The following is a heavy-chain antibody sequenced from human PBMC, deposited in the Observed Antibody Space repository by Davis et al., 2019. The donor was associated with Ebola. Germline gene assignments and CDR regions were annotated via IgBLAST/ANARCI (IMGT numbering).Heavy chain of an antibody. CDR2: ISGSGGST. CDR3: AACSGSTHYYGMDV. V-gene: IGHV3-23*01. Sequence: PGGSLRLSCAASGFSFRSFAMSWVRQAPGKGLEWVSGISGSGGSTYYADSVKGQFTISRDNSKNTLYLQMNSLRVEDTAVYHCAACSGSTHYYGMDVWGKGTTVTVSS. J-gene: IGHJ6*04. CDR1: GFSFRSFA. D-gene: IGHD3-10*02.